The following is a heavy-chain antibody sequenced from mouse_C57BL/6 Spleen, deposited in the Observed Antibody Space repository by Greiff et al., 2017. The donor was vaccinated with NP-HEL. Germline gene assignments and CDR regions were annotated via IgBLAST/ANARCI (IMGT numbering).Heavy chain of an antibody. CDR1: GYTFTDYN. Sequence: VQLQQSGPELVKPGASVKIPCKASGYTFTDYNMDWVKQSHGKSLEWIGDINPNNGGTIYNQKFKGKATLTVDKSSSTAYMELRSLTSEDTAVYYCARSPPDSYAMDYWGQGTSVTVSS. J-gene: IGHJ4*01. V-gene: IGHV1-18*01. D-gene: IGHD2-12*01. CDR2: INPNNGGT. CDR3: ARSPPDSYAMDY.